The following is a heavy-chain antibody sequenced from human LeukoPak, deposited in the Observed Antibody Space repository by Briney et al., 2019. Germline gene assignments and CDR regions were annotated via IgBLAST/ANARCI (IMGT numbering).Heavy chain of an antibody. CDR3: AEDRPTGYSSGWYYFDY. CDR2: ISGSGGST. CDR1: GFTFSSYA. J-gene: IGHJ4*02. Sequence: GGSLRLSCAASGFTFSSYAMSWVRQAPGKGLEWVSAISGSGGSTYYADSVKGRFTISRDNSKNTLYLQMNSLRAEDTAVYYCAEDRPTGYSSGWYYFDYWGQGTLVTVSS. V-gene: IGHV3-23*01. D-gene: IGHD6-19*01.